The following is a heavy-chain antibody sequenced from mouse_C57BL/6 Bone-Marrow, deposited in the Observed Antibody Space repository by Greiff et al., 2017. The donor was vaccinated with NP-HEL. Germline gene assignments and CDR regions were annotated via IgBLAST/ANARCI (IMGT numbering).Heavy chain of an antibody. J-gene: IGHJ3*01. CDR2: IYPGDGDT. CDR3: ARSLLRYWFAY. D-gene: IGHD1-1*01. Sequence: VQLQESGAELVKPGASVKISCKASGYAFSSYWMNWVKQRPGKGLEWIGQIYPGDGDTNYNGKFKGKATLTADKSSSTAYMQLSSLTSEDSAVYFCARSLLRYWFAYWGQGTLVTVSA. V-gene: IGHV1-80*01. CDR1: GYAFSSYW.